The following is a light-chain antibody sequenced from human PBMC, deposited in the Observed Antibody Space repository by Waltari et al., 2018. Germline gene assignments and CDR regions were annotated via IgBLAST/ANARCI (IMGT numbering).Light chain of an antibody. CDR3: HQSYKAPQT. V-gene: IGKV1-39*01. Sequence: DIQMTQSPSSLSASVGDRVTITCRASQSISTALSWYLQKPGKAPKLLFYVASLLQDGVQSRFRGSGSGTDFTLTISNLQPEDFATYFCHQSYKAPQTFGGGTRLEIK. J-gene: IGKJ4*01. CDR2: VAS. CDR1: QSISTA.